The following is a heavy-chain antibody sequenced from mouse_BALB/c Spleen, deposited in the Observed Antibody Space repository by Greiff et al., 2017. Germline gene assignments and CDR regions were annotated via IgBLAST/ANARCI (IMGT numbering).Heavy chain of an antibody. Sequence: EVKLMESGPELVKPGASVKISCKASGYSFTGYFMNWVMQSHGKSLEWIGRINPYNGDTFYNQKFKGKATLTVDKSSSTAHMELRSLASEDSAVYYCARRYFDVWGAGTTVTVSS. V-gene: IGHV1-20*02. CDR3: ARRYFDV. J-gene: IGHJ1*01. CDR2: INPYNGDT. CDR1: GYSFTGYF.